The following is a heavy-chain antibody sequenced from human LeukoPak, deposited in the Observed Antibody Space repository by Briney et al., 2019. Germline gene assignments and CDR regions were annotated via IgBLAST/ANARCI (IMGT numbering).Heavy chain of an antibody. CDR1: GFMLSSCA. Sequence: PGGSLRLSCAASGFMLSSCAMIWVRQAPGKGLEWVSAIGADGVTYYADSVRGRFTISRDNSKNTLYLQMNSLRDEDTAVYYCAKEGLDRGWYRADWGQGTLVPVSS. V-gene: IGHV3-23*01. CDR3: AKEGLDRGWYRAD. D-gene: IGHD6-19*01. CDR2: IGADGVT. J-gene: IGHJ4*02.